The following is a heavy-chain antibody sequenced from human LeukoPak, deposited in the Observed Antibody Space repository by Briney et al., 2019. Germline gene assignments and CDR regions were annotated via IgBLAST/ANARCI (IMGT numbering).Heavy chain of an antibody. V-gene: IGHV3-7*01. J-gene: IGHJ4*02. Sequence: PGGSLRLSCAASGFTISSYWMSWVRQAPGKGLEWVANIKQDGSEKYYVDSVKGRFTISRDNAKNSLYLQMNSLRAEDTAVYYCARDKIWGSYRYKVGGDYDYWGQGTLVTVSS. D-gene: IGHD3-16*02. CDR2: IKQDGSEK. CDR1: GFTISSYW. CDR3: ARDKIWGSYRYKVGGDYDY.